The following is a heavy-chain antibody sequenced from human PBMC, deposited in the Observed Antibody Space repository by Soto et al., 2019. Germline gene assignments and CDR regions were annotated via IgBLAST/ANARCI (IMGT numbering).Heavy chain of an antibody. D-gene: IGHD6-13*01. J-gene: IGHJ4*02. CDR3: AKPAGGSWPHYFDY. CDR2: ISYDGSNK. Sequence: GGSLRLSCAASGFTFSSYGMHWVRQAPGKGLEWVAVISYDGSNKYYADSVKGRFTISRDNSKNTLYLQMNSLRAEDTAVYYCAKPAGGSWPHYFDYWGQGTLVTVSS. CDR1: GFTFSSYG. V-gene: IGHV3-30*18.